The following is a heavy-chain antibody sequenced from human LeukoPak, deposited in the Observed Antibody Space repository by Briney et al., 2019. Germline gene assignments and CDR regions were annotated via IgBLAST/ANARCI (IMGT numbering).Heavy chain of an antibody. Sequence: ASVKVSCKASGYTFTGYYMHWVQQAPGQGLEWMGWINPNSGGTNYAQKFQGRVTMTRDTSISTAYMELSRLRSDDTAVYYCARGSIAVAVFRFDPWGQGTLVTVSS. CDR1: GYTFTGYY. V-gene: IGHV1-2*02. D-gene: IGHD6-19*01. CDR2: INPNSGGT. CDR3: ARGSIAVAVFRFDP. J-gene: IGHJ5*02.